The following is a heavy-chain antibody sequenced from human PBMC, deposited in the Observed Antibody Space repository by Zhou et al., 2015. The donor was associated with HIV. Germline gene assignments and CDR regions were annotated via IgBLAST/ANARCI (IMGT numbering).Heavy chain of an antibody. CDR2: IIPILGIA. CDR3: AGLKRYYRFVDLTGYSNWFDP. Sequence: QVQLVQSGAEVKKPGSSVKVSCKASGGTFSSYTISWVRQAPGQGLEWMGRIIPILGIANYAQKFQGRVTITADKSTSTAYMELSSLRSEDTAVYYCAGLKRYYRFVDLTGYSNWFDPWGQGTLVTVSS. CDR1: GGTFSSYT. V-gene: IGHV1-69*02. D-gene: IGHD3-9*01. J-gene: IGHJ5*02.